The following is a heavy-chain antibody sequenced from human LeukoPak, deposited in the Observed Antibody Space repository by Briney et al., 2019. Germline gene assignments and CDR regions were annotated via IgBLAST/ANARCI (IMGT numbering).Heavy chain of an antibody. CDR2: INPNSGGT. Sequence: ASVKVSCRASGYTFTGYYMHWVRQAPGQGLEWMGWINPNSGGTNYVQKLQGRVTMTRDTSITTAYMQLSRLRSDDTAVYYCASSPTSECSGGSCYSYWGQGTLVTVSS. V-gene: IGHV1-2*02. CDR1: GYTFTGYY. CDR3: ASSPTSECSGGSCYSY. D-gene: IGHD2-15*01. J-gene: IGHJ4*02.